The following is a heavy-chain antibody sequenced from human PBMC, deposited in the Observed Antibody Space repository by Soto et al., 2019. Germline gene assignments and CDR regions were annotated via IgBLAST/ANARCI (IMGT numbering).Heavy chain of an antibody. J-gene: IGHJ6*02. CDR3: AKGSPFIAAAGSYYYYYGMDV. CDR2: IGTRDDI. CDR1: GFTFSDYA. Sequence: GGSLRLSCAASGFTFSDYAMSWVRQAPGKGLEWVSAIGTRDDIFYADSVKGRFTISRDNSKNALYLQMNSLRAEDTAVYYCAKGSPFIAAAGSYYYYYGMDVWGQGTTVTVSS. V-gene: IGHV3-23*01. D-gene: IGHD6-13*01.